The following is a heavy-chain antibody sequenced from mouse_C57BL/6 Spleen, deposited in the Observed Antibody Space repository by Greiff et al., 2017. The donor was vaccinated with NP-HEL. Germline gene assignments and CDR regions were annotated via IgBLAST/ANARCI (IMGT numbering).Heavy chain of an antibody. Sequence: EVQLQESGPGLVKPSQSLSLTCSVTGYSITSGYYWNWIRQFPGNKLEWMGYISYDGSNKNNPSLNNRIAITRDTPKNQFFLKLNSLTTEDTATYYCARNYYGRSAWCAYWGQGTLVTVSA. CDR3: ARNYYGRSAWCAY. CDR2: ISYDGSN. D-gene: IGHD1-1*01. V-gene: IGHV3-6*01. CDR1: GYSITSGYY. J-gene: IGHJ3*01.